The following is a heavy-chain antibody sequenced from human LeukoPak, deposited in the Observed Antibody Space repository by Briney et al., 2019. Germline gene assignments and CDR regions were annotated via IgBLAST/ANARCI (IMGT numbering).Heavy chain of an antibody. CDR1: GYTFTSYG. V-gene: IGHV1-18*01. CDR3: ARDLMVRGVIIPFDY. CDR2: ISAYNGNT. Sequence: ASVKVSCKASGYTFTSYGISWVRQAPGQGLEWMGWISAYNGNTNYAQKLQGRVTMTRDMSTSTVYMELSSLRSEDTAVYCCARDLMVRGVIIPFDYWGQGTLVTVSS. J-gene: IGHJ4*02. D-gene: IGHD3-10*01.